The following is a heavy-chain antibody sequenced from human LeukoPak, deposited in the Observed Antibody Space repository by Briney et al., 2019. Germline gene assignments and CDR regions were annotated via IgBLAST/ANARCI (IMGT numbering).Heavy chain of an antibody. D-gene: IGHD3-10*01. V-gene: IGHV3-7*01. J-gene: IGHJ4*02. Sequence: GGSLRLSCAASGFTFSNYWMSWVRQAPGKGLEWVANIKYHGSDEHYVDSVRGRFTISRDNAKNSLFLQMNSLRAEDTAVYYCARIGGSGTYWDYWGQGTLVTVSS. CDR2: IKYHGSDE. CDR3: ARIGGSGTYWDY. CDR1: GFTFSNYW.